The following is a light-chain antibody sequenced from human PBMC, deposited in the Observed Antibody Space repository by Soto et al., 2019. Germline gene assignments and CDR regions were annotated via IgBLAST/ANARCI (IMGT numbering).Light chain of an antibody. J-gene: IGKJ4*01. CDR2: DAS. CDR3: QQRSNWPLT. V-gene: IGKV3-11*01. Sequence: ERVMTQSPATLSVSPGERATLSFRASQSFKNFLAWYQQKPGQAPRLLIYDASNRATGIPARFSGSGSGTDFTLTISSLEPEDFAVYYCQQRSNWPLTFGGGSKVDI. CDR1: QSFKNF.